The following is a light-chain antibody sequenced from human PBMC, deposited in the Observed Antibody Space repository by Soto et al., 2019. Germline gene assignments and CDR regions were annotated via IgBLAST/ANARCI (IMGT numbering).Light chain of an antibody. CDR1: SSVVGGYNY. CDR2: EVS. Sequence: QSVLTQPPSASGSPGQSVTISCTGTSSVVGGYNYVSWYQQHPGKAPKLMIYEVSKRPSGVPDRFSGSKSGNTASLTVSGLQAEDEADYYCSSYAGSNNYVFGTGTKVTVL. V-gene: IGLV2-8*01. CDR3: SSYAGSNNYV. J-gene: IGLJ1*01.